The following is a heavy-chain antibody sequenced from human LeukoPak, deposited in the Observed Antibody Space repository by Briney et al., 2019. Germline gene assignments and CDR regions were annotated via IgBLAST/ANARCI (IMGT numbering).Heavy chain of an antibody. Sequence: SETLSLTCVLYGGSFTDYYWSWIRQPPGKGLEWIGEINHSGSTNYNPSLKSRVTISVDTSKNQFSLKLSSVTAADTAVYYCARILVTTNAFDIWGQGTMVTVSS. CDR1: GGSFTDYY. CDR3: ARILVTTNAFDI. D-gene: IGHD4-17*01. V-gene: IGHV4-34*01. J-gene: IGHJ3*02. CDR2: INHSGST.